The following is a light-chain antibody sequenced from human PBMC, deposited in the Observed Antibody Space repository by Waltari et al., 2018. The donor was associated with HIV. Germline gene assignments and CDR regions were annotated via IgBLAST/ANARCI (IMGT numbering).Light chain of an antibody. CDR1: SSDVGGYNL. CDR3: CAYAGSTTYVI. Sequence: QSALTQPAFVSGSPGQSITISCTGTSSDVGGYNLVSWYQQHPGKAPKLMIYEVGKRPSGVSNRFSGSKSGNTASLTISGLQAEDEADYYCCAYAGSTTYVIFGGGTKLTVL. V-gene: IGLV2-23*02. J-gene: IGLJ2*01. CDR2: EVG.